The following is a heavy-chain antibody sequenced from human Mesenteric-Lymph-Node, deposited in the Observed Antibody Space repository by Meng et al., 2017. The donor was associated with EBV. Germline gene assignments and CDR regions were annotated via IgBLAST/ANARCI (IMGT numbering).Heavy chain of an antibody. CDR3: ATVGDYGDYVGLDN. J-gene: IGHJ4*02. CDR1: GGSISSTKW. V-gene: IGHV4-4*02. D-gene: IGHD4-17*01. CDR2: IFHTGST. Sequence: QVPLPEAGPGLVKPSGTLSLTCAVSGGSISSTKWWGWVRQPPGKGLEWIGEIFHTGSTNYNPSLKSRLTMSVDKSKNQLSLKLTSVTAADTAVYYCATVGDYGDYVGLDNWGQGTLVTVSS.